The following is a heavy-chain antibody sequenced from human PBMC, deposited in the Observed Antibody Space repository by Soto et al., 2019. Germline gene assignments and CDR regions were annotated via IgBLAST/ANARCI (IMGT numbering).Heavy chain of an antibody. CDR3: ARAGSTTVTTLFYYYYGMDG. Sequence: QVQLVQSGAEVKKPGASVKVSCKASGYTFTSYGISWVRQAPGQGLEWMGWISAYNGNTNYAQKLQGRVTMTTDTSTSTAYMELRSLRSDDTAVYYCARAGSTTVTTLFYYYYGMDGWGQGTTVTVSS. V-gene: IGHV1-18*01. D-gene: IGHD4-4*01. CDR1: GYTFTSYG. J-gene: IGHJ6*02. CDR2: ISAYNGNT.